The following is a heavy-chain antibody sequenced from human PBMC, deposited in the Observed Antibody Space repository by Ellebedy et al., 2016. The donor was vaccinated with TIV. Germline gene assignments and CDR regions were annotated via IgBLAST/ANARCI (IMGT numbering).Heavy chain of an antibody. CDR2: IGSGSSSI. CDR3: AREAPIPVADTGFDY. D-gene: IGHD6-19*01. Sequence: PGGSLRLSCAASGLTFSNHAMNWVRQAPGKGLEWVSYIGSGSSSIYYADSVKGRFTISRDNAKNSLYLLMNSLRDEDTAFYYCAREAPIPVADTGFDYWGQGTLVTVSS. V-gene: IGHV3-48*02. CDR1: GLTFSNHA. J-gene: IGHJ4*02.